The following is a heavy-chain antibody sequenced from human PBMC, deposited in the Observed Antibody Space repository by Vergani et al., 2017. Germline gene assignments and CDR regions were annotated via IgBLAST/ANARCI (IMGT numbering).Heavy chain of an antibody. D-gene: IGHD2-2*01. J-gene: IGHJ5*02. V-gene: IGHV1-69*02. Sequence: QVQLVQSGAEVKKPGSSVKVSCKASGGTFSSYTISWVRQAPGQGLEWMGRIIPILGIANYAQKFQGRVTITADKSTSTAYMELSSLRSEDTAVYYCARDVVPAAIHFFTNWFDPWGQGTLVTVSS. CDR3: ARDVVPAAIHFFTNWFDP. CDR1: GGTFSSYT. CDR2: IIPILGIA.